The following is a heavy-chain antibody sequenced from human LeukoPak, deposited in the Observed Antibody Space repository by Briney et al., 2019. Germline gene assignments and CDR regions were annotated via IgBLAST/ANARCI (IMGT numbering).Heavy chain of an antibody. CDR2: IFPMVGIA. J-gene: IGHJ4*02. Sequence: ASVKVSCKASGGTFSSYAISWVRQAPGQGLEWMGRIFPMVGIAKYAQRFQGRVTITADISTGTAYMELSSLRSDDTAVYYCARDWGGSYLRYFDYWGQGTLVTVSS. D-gene: IGHD3-10*01. V-gene: IGHV1-69*04. CDR3: ARDWGGSYLRYFDY. CDR1: GGTFSSYA.